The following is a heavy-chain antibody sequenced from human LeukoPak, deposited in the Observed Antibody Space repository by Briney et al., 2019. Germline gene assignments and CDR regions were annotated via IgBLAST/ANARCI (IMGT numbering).Heavy chain of an antibody. CDR1: GGSISSYY. CDR2: IYYSGST. CDR3: ARDQNWFDP. Sequence: ETLSLTCTVSGGSISSYYWSWIRQPPGKGLEWIGYIYYSGSTNYNPSLKSRVTISVDTSKNQFSLKLSSVTAADTAVYYCARDQNWFDPWGQGTLVTVSS. J-gene: IGHJ5*02. V-gene: IGHV4-59*01.